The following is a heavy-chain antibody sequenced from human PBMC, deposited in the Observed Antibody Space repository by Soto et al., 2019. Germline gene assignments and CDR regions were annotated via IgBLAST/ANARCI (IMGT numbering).Heavy chain of an antibody. CDR2: IYHTGST. CDR1: GGSISTVGHY. Sequence: SETLSLTCSVSGGSISTVGHYWTWIRQPPGKGLEWIGSIYHTGSTYYSKSLRSRLTMSVDTSKSQFSLKLRSVTAADTAVYYCAKWEGLGSDYYYYAMDVWGQGTTVTVSS. CDR3: AKWEGLGSDYYYYAMDV. V-gene: IGHV4-31*03. D-gene: IGHD1-26*01. J-gene: IGHJ6*02.